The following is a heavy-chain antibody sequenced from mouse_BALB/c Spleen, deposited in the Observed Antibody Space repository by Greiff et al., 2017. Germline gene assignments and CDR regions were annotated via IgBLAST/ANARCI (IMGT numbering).Heavy chain of an antibody. V-gene: IGHV5-6-5*01. J-gene: IGHJ4*01. Sequence: EVHLVESGGGLVKPGGSLKLSCAASGFTFSSYAMSWVRQTPEKRLEWVASISSGGSTYYPDSVKGRFTISRDNARNILYLQMSSLRSEDTAMYYCARVGDGSPYYYAMDYWGQGTSVTVSS. CDR3: ARVGDGSPYYYAMDY. CDR1: GFTFSSYA. CDR2: ISSGGST. D-gene: IGHD2-3*01.